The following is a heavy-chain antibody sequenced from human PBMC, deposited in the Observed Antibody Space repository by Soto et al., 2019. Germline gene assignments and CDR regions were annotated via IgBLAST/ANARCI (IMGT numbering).Heavy chain of an antibody. D-gene: IGHD3-16*01. J-gene: IGHJ6*02. CDR1: GYIFVNYG. CDR2: ISSYSGNT. V-gene: IGHV1-18*01. CDR3: AMVDNYVTPTPQDV. Sequence: QVQLVQSGDEVRKPGSSVKVSCKASGYIFVNYGIAWVRQAPGQGLEWLGGISSYSGNTHYASKVQGRLTMTTDTSTSTASMDLVSLTSVDTAVYYCAMVDNYVTPTPQDVWGQGTTLTVSS.